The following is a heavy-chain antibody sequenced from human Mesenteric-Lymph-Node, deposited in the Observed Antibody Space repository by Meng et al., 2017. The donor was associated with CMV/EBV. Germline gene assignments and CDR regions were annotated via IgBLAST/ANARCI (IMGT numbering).Heavy chain of an antibody. CDR3: AYFGDLPPLW. CDR1: LVSIPVKISA. Sequence: PLQPPRRELLKVSHHLSATFIISLVSIPVKISAWNRLRQPPSRGLEWLGRTYFLFQSYNDYAVSVKSRISVILDPSKNQLSLHLNFVTPEDTAVYYCAYFGDLPPLWWGQGTLVTVSS. V-gene: IGHV6-1*01. J-gene: IGHJ4*02. CDR2: TYFLFQSYN. D-gene: IGHD3-16*01.